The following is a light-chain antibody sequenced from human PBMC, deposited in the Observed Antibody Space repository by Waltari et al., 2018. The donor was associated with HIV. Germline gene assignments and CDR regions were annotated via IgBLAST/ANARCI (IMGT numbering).Light chain of an antibody. CDR1: SRDVGGYNY. CDR3: SSYAGSHNFVV. J-gene: IGLJ2*01. V-gene: IGLV2-8*01. Sequence: QSALTQPPSASGSPGQSVTISCTGTSRDVGGYNYVSWYQQHPGKAPKVMIYEVSKRPPGVPERFSGSKSGNTASLTVSGLQAEDEADYYCSSYAGSHNFVVFGGGTKLTVL. CDR2: EVS.